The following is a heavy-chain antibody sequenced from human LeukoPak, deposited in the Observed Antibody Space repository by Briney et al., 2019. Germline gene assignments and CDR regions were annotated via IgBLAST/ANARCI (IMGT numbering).Heavy chain of an antibody. CDR1: GFTFSSYS. V-gene: IGHV3-21*01. CDR3: AKERGGAPFFDY. D-gene: IGHD1-26*01. CDR2: ISSSSSYI. J-gene: IGHJ4*02. Sequence: GGSLRLSSAASGFTFSSYSMNWVRQAPGKGLEWVSSISSSSSYIYYADSVKGRFTISRDNSKNTLYLQMNSLRAEDTAVYYCAKERGGAPFFDYWGQGTLVTVSS.